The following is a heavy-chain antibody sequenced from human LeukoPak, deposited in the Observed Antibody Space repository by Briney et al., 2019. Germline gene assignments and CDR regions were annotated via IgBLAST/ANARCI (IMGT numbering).Heavy chain of an antibody. J-gene: IGHJ6*02. V-gene: IGHV3-23*01. CDR2: ISGSGGST. CDR1: GFTFSSYG. D-gene: IGHD6-25*01. CDR3: AKYLGSGLPNYYYYGMDV. Sequence: GRSLRLSCAASGFTFSSYGMHWVRQAPGKGLEWVSAISGSGGSTYYADSVKGRFTISRDNSKNTLYLQMNSLRAEDTAVYYCAKYLGSGLPNYYYYGMDVWGQGTTVTVSS.